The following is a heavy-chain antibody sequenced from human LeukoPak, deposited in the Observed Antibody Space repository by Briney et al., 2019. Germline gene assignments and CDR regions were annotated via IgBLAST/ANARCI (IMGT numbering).Heavy chain of an antibody. CDR2: ISSSSSYI. V-gene: IGHV3-21*05. J-gene: IGHJ6*03. CDR1: GFTFSIYS. D-gene: IGHD3-10*01. Sequence: GGSLRLSCAASGFTFSIYSMNWVRQAPGKGLEWVSYISSSSSYIYYADSVKGRFTISRDNAKNSLYLQMNSLRAEDTAVYYCARYGSGSYDYYYYYYYMDVWGKGTTVTVSS. CDR3: ARYGSGSYDYYYYYYYMDV.